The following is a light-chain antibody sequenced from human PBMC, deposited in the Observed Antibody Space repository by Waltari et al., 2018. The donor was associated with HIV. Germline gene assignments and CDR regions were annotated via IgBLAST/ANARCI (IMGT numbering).Light chain of an antibody. V-gene: IGLV3-9*01. CDR3: QVWDSITVV. CDR2: RDI. CDR1: NIGSKN. J-gene: IGLJ2*01. Sequence: SYELTQPLSVSVALGQTARITCGGNNIGSKNVHWYQQKPGQAPVLVIYRDINRPSGIHERLSGSNSGNTATLTISRAQAGDEADYYCQVWDSITVVFGGGTKLTVL.